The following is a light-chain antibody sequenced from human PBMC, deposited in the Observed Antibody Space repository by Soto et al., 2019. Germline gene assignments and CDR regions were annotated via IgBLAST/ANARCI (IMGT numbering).Light chain of an antibody. CDR2: EVS. Sequence: QSALTQPPSASGSPGQSVTISCTGTSSDVGDYNYVSWYQQHPGKAPKLMIYEVSKRPSGVPDRFSGSRSGNTASLTVSGLQADDEADYYCISYAGSNNYVFGSRTKLTVL. CDR3: ISYAGSNNYV. V-gene: IGLV2-8*01. CDR1: SSDVGDYNY. J-gene: IGLJ1*01.